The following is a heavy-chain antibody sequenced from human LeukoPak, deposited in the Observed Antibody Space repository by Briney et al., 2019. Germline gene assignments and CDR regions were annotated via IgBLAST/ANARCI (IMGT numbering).Heavy chain of an antibody. J-gene: IGHJ6*02. D-gene: IGHD3-10*01. CDR2: IWYDGSNK. CDR1: GFTFSSYG. Sequence: GGSLRLSCAASGFTFSSYGMHWVRQALGKGLEWVAVIWYDGSNKYYADSVKGRFTISRDNSKNTLYLQMNSLRAEDTAVYYCAKGSGSGSYYYYYGMDVWGQGTTVTVSS. CDR3: AKGSGSGSYYYYYGMDV. V-gene: IGHV3-33*06.